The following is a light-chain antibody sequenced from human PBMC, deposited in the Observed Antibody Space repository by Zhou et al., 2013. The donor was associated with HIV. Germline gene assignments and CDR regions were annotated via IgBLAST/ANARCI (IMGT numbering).Light chain of an antibody. CDR2: DAS. J-gene: IGKJ1*01. CDR1: QSVNNF. V-gene: IGKV3-11*01. CDR3: QQRNSWPPT. Sequence: EIVLTQSPATLSLSPGERATLSCRASQSVNNFLAWYQQKPGQAPRLLIFDASNRATGIPARFSGSGSGTDFTLTISSLQPEDFAVYYCQQRNSWPPTFGQGTKVEIK.